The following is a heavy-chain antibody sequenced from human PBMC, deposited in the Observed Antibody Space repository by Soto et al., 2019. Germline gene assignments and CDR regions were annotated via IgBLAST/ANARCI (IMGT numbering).Heavy chain of an antibody. Sequence: EVQLVESGGGLVQPGGSLRLSCTASGFTFTDHSMNWVRHAPGKGLEWLSYINDISHAIHYADSVKGRFAMSRDNAKKSVFLQMNSLRVEDTGVYYCARDRPTTFSADLWGQGTVVTVSS. CDR1: GFTFTDHS. CDR2: INDISHAI. CDR3: ARDRPTTFSADL. V-gene: IGHV3-48*04. D-gene: IGHD5-12*01. J-gene: IGHJ3*01.